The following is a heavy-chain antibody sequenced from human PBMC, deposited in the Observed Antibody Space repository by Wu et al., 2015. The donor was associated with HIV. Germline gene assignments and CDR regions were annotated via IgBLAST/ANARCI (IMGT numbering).Heavy chain of an antibody. J-gene: IGHJ4*02. CDR3: ATEGAYYLTTSLDS. CDR2: IIRIFDTA. D-gene: IGHD1/OR15-1a*01. CDR1: GGTFRTYA. Sequence: QVHLVQSGAEVKKPGSSVKISCKASGGTFRTYAISWVRQAPGHGLEWMGGIIRIFDTADYAQKFQGRVTITADESTDTAYLELSSLRSEDTATYYCATEGAYYLTTSLDSWGQGTLVTVSS. V-gene: IGHV1-69*12.